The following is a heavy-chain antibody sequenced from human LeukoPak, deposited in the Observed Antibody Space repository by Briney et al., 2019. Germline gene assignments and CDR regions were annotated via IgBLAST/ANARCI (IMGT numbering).Heavy chain of an antibody. CDR1: GYTLTSYY. V-gene: IGHV1-46*01. J-gene: IGHJ4*02. Sequence: ASVKVSCKASGYTLTSYYLHWVRQAPGQGLEWIAIINPSGGSTSHAQKFQGRVTMTRDTSTSTAYMELSSLRSEDTAVYYCASYYYYDSSGYSYYFDYWGQGTLVTVSS. CDR2: INPSGGST. D-gene: IGHD3-22*01. CDR3: ASYYYYDSSGYSYYFDY.